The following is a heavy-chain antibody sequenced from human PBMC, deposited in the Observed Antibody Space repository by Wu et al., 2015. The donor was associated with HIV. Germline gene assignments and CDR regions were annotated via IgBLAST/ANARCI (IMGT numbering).Heavy chain of an antibody. CDR1: GYTFSTYS. V-gene: IGHV1-18*01. CDR3: ARGLPLTLGTSFYFDH. D-gene: IGHD7-27*01. J-gene: IGHJ4*02. Sequence: QINLEQSGTEVKKPGASVKVSCRTSGYTFSTYSVNWVRQAPGQGLEWMGWIATYTGKTNFAQKFQGRVTMTTDTSTNTIYMELASLTFDDTAVYYCARGLPLTLGTSFYFDHWGQGTLVTVSS. CDR2: IATYTGKT.